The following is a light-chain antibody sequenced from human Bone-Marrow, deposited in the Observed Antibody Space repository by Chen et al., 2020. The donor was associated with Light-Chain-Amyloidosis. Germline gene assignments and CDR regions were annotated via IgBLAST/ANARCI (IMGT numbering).Light chain of an antibody. CDR1: NIGSTS. Sequence: SYVLTRPSSVSVAPGQTATIACGGNNIGSTSVHWYQQTPGQAPLLVVYDDSDRPAGIPERLSGSNSGNTATLTISGVEAGDEADYYCQVWDRGSDRPVFGGGTKLTVL. V-gene: IGLV3-21*02. J-gene: IGLJ3*02. CDR2: DDS. CDR3: QVWDRGSDRPV.